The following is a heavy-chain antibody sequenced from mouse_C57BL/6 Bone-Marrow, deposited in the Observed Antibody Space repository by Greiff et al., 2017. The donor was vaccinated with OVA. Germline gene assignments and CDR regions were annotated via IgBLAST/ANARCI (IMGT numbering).Heavy chain of an antibody. CDR1: GFSLTSYA. J-gene: IGHJ1*03. Sequence: VQLQQSGPGLVAPSQSLSITCTVSGFSLTSYAISWVRQPLGKGLEWLGVIWTGGGTNYNSALKSRLSISKDNSKSQVFLKMNSLQTDDTARYYCARSHYGRSRRYFDVWGTGTTVTVSS. D-gene: IGHD1-1*01. CDR2: IWTGGGT. V-gene: IGHV2-9-1*01. CDR3: ARSHYGRSRRYFDV.